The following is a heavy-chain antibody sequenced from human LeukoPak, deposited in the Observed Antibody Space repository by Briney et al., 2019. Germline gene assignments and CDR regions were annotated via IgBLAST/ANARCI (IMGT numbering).Heavy chain of an antibody. D-gene: IGHD6-19*01. Sequence: SLRLSCVASEFTLRNYAMSWVRQAPGKGLEWVSYISTTGSSIYYADSVKGRFTISRDNVKNLLYLQMNSLRAEDTAVYYCARVQRGIAVALDYWGQGTLATVSS. CDR1: EFTLRNYA. CDR3: ARVQRGIAVALDY. V-gene: IGHV3-48*03. CDR2: ISTTGSSI. J-gene: IGHJ4*02.